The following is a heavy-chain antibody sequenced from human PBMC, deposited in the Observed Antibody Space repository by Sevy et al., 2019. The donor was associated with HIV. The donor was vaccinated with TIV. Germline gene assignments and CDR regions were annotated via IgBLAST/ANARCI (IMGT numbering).Heavy chain of an antibody. Sequence: GGSLRLSCAASGFTFRNYAIHWVRQAPGKGLEWVAVISHDGSHKYSADSVKGRFTISRDNSKNTLYRQMNSLRAEVTAMYYCARDPTRYASGWYYFDHWGKGTLLTVSS. D-gene: IGHD6-19*01. J-gene: IGHJ4*02. CDR1: GFTFRNYA. CDR3: ARDPTRYASGWYYFDH. V-gene: IGHV3-30*04. CDR2: ISHDGSHK.